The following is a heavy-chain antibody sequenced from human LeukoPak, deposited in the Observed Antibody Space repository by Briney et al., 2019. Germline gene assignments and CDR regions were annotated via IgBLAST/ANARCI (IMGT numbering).Heavy chain of an antibody. V-gene: IGHV1-69*01. CDR1: GGTFSSYA. CDR3: ARHYDFWSGYRNGYFQH. J-gene: IGHJ1*01. D-gene: IGHD3-3*01. Sequence: ASVKVSCTASGGTFSSYAISWVRQAPGQGLEWMGGIIPIFGTANYAQKFQGRVTITADESTSTAYMELSSLRSEDTAVYYCARHYDFWSGYRNGYFQHWGQGTLVTVSS. CDR2: IIPIFGTA.